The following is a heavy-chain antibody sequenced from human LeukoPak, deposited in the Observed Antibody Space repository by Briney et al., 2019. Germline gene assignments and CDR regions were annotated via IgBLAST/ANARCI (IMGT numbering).Heavy chain of an antibody. CDR1: GFTFTNYY. D-gene: IGHD2-8*02. CDR2: INPSGSST. V-gene: IGHV1-46*01. Sequence: ASVKVSCKASGFTFTNYYMHWVRQAPGQGLEWMGLINPSGSSTNYAQKFRGRVTMTRDTSTTTVYMKLSSLRSEDTAVYYCAREGSGGYFDYGGQGTLVTVSS. CDR3: AREGSGGYFDY. J-gene: IGHJ4*02.